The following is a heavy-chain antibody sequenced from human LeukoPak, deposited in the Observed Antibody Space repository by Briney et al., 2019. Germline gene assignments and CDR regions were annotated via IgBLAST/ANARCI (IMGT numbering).Heavy chain of an antibody. Sequence: ASVKVSCKASGYTFTGYYMHWVRQAPGQGLEWMGRIIPILGIANYAQKFQGRVTITADKSTSTAYMELSSLRSEDTAVYYCARDLGSICGDHDADYWGQGTLVTVSS. CDR1: GYTFTGYY. V-gene: IGHV1-69*04. J-gene: IGHJ4*02. CDR3: ARDLGSICGDHDADY. D-gene: IGHD2-21*01. CDR2: IIPILGIA.